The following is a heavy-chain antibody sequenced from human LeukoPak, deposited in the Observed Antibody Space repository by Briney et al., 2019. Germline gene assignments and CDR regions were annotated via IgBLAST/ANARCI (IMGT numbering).Heavy chain of an antibody. D-gene: IGHD3-22*01. CDR2: INHSGST. CDR1: GGPFSGYY. J-gene: IGHJ4*02. V-gene: IGHV4-34*01. CDR3: ASSGYYYTKHDY. Sequence: SETLSLTCAVYGGPFSGYYWSWIRQPPGKGLEWIGEINHSGSTNYNPSLKSRVTISIDTSKNQFSLKLSSVTAADTAVYYCASSGYYYTKHDYWGQGTLVTVSS.